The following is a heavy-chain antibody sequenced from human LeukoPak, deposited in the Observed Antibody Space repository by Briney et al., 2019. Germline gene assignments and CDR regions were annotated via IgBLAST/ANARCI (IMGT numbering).Heavy chain of an antibody. D-gene: IGHD1-26*01. J-gene: IGHJ4*02. V-gene: IGHV3-30*18. CDR3: AKGSYGDYVDY. Sequence: GGSLRLSCAASGFTFSDSAMHWVRQAPGKGLEWVTIISYDGNNKYYADSVKGRFTVSRDNSQNTLYLQMNSLRAEDTAVYYCAKGSYGDYVDYWGQGTLVTVSS. CDR2: ISYDGNNK. CDR1: GFTFSDSA.